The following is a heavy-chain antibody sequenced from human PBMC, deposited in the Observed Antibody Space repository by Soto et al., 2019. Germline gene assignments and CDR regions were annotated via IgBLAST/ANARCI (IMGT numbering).Heavy chain of an antibody. CDR2: IFSNDEK. Sequence: ASGPTLVNPTETLTLTCTVSGFSLSNARMGVSWIRQPPGKALEWLAHIFSNDEKSYSTSLKSRLTISKDTSKSQVVLTMTNMDPVDTATYYCARIQGSSRSPGMDVWGQGTTVTVSS. CDR1: GFSLSNARMG. V-gene: IGHV2-26*01. CDR3: ARIQGSSRSPGMDV. D-gene: IGHD6-13*01. J-gene: IGHJ6*02.